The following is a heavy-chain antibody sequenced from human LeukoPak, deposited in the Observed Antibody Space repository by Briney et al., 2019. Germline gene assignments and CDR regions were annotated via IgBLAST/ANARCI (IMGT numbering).Heavy chain of an antibody. CDR3: ARVLLTSGRLPANYYYIDV. CDR2: IIPIFGTA. D-gene: IGHD3-3*01. J-gene: IGHJ6*03. Sequence: SVKVSCKASGGTFSSYAISWVRQAPGQGLEWMGRIIPIFGTANYAQKFQGRVTIITDESTSTAYMELSSLRSEDTGVYYFARVLLTSGRLPANYYYIDVWGKGTTVTVSS. V-gene: IGHV1-69*05. CDR1: GGTFSSYA.